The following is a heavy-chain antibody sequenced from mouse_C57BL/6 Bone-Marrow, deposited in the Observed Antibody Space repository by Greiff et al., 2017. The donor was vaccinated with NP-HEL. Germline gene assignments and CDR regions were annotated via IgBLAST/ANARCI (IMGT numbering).Heavy chain of an antibody. D-gene: IGHD2-5*01. V-gene: IGHV1-55*01. Sequence: QVHVKQPGAELVKPGASVKMSCKASGYTFTSYWITWVKQRPGQGLEWIGDIYPGSGSTNYNEKFKSKATLTVDTSSSTAYMQLSSLTSEDSAVYYCAREDYYSNYGFDYWGQGTTLTVSS. CDR1: GYTFTSYW. J-gene: IGHJ2*01. CDR3: AREDYYSNYGFDY. CDR2: IYPGSGST.